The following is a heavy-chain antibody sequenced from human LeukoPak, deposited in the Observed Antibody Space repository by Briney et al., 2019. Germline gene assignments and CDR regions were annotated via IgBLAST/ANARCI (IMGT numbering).Heavy chain of an antibody. V-gene: IGHV4-39*07. CDR1: GGSISSSSYC. Sequence: SETLSLTCTVSGGSISSSSYCWGWIRQPPGKGLEWIGSIYYSGSTYYNPSLKSRVTMSVDTSKNQFSLKLSSVTAADTAVYYCARCSGNGYDYSWLDPWGQGTLVTVSS. CDR2: IYYSGST. D-gene: IGHD5-12*01. CDR3: ARCSGNGYDYSWLDP. J-gene: IGHJ5*02.